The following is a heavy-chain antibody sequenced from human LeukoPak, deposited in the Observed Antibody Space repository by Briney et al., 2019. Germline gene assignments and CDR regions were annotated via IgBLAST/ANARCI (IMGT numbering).Heavy chain of an antibody. J-gene: IGHJ3*02. CDR3: ARGPYSYDSSGAFDI. D-gene: IGHD3-22*01. Sequence: PSETLSLTCTVSGGSISSYYWSWIRQPAGKGLEWIGRIYTSGSTNNYNPSLKSRVTMSVDTSKNQFSLMMSSVTAADTAVYFCARGPYSYDSSGAFDIWGQGTMVTVS. CDR2: IYTSGST. CDR1: GGSISSYY. V-gene: IGHV4-4*07.